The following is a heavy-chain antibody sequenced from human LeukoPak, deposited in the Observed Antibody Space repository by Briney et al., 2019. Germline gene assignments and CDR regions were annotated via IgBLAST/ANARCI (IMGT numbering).Heavy chain of an antibody. J-gene: IGHJ4*02. V-gene: IGHV3-21*01. CDR1: GFTFSSYS. CDR3: ARDRGLRWYHGGAFDY. Sequence: PGGSLRLSCAASGFTFSSYSMNWVRQAPGKGLEWVSSISSSSSYIYYADSVKGRFTISRDNAKNSLYLQMNSLRAEDTAVYYCARDRGLRWYHGGAFDYWGQGTLVTVSS. CDR2: ISSSSSYI. D-gene: IGHD4-23*01.